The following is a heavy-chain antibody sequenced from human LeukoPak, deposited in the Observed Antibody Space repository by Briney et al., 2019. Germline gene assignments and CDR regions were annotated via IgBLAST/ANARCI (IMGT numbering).Heavy chain of an antibody. CDR1: GFTFSSYG. V-gene: IGHV3-30*18. Sequence: GGSLRPSCAASGFTFSSYGMHWVRQAPGKGLEWVAVISYDGSNKYYADSVKGRFTISRDNSKNTLYLQMNSLRAEDTAVYYCAKGWFGESPVWFDPWGQGTLVTVSS. CDR2: ISYDGSNK. J-gene: IGHJ5*02. D-gene: IGHD3-10*01. CDR3: AKGWFGESPVWFDP.